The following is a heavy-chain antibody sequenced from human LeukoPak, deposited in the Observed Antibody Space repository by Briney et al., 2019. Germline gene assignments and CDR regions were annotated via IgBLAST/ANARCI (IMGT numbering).Heavy chain of an antibody. J-gene: IGHJ5*02. V-gene: IGHV4-34*01. D-gene: IGHD5-12*01. Sequence: PSETLSLTCGIYGGSFHGYYWSWIRQPPGKGLEWIGEGDHTGGTKYNPSVKGRVSISADSSKNQFSLKLSFVTAADTAVYYCAKNGQSGFSFDPWGQGTLVTVSS. CDR2: GDHTGGT. CDR1: GGSFHGYY. CDR3: AKNGQSGFSFDP.